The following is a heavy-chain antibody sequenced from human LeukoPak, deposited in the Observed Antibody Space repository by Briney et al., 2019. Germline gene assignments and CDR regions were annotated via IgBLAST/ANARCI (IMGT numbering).Heavy chain of an antibody. J-gene: IGHJ1*01. D-gene: IGHD3-22*01. CDR3: ASLTSGYLLEYFQH. CDR1: GYTFTSYD. CDR2: MNPNSGNT. Sequence: ASVKVSCKASGYTFTSYDINWVRQATGQGLEWMGWMNPNSGNTGYAQKFQGRVTITRNTSISTAYMELSSLRSDDTAVYYCASLTSGYLLEYFQHWGQGTLVTVSS. V-gene: IGHV1-8*03.